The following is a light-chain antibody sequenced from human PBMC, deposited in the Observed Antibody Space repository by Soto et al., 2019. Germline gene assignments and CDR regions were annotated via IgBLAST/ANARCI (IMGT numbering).Light chain of an antibody. V-gene: IGKV3D-15*01. CDR1: QSVSSN. CDR2: GAS. J-gene: IGKJ1*01. CDR3: QQYNNWPRT. Sequence: EIVLTQAPCTLCLSPGGRATLSCRASQSVSSNLAWYQQKPGQAPRLLIYGASTRATGIPARFSGSGSGTEFTLTISSLQSEDFAVYYCQQYNNWPRTFGQGTKVDI.